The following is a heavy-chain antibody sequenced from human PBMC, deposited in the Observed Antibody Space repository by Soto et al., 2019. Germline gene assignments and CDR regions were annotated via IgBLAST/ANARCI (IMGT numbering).Heavy chain of an antibody. CDR1: GFTFSSYG. D-gene: IGHD3-3*01. Sequence: QVQLVESGGGVVQPGRSLRLSCAASGFTFSSYGMHWVRQAPGKGLEGVAVISYDGSNKYYADSVKGRFTISRDNSKNTLYLQMNSLRAEDTAVYYCAKGEWQPLFDIGYGMDVWGQGTTVTVSS. CDR2: ISYDGSNK. V-gene: IGHV3-30*18. J-gene: IGHJ6*02. CDR3: AKGEWQPLFDIGYGMDV.